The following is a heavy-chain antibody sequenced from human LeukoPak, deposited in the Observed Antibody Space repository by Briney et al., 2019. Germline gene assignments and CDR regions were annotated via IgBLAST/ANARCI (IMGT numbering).Heavy chain of an antibody. D-gene: IGHD5-12*01. CDR2: INHSGST. V-gene: IGHV4-34*01. CDR1: GGSFSGYY. CDR3: ARGIQWLRRGGFDY. J-gene: IGHJ4*02. Sequence: PSETLSLTCAVYGGSFSGYYWSWIRQPPGKGLEWIGEINHSGSTNYNPSLKSRVTISVGTSKNQFSLKLSSVTAADTAVYYCARGIQWLRRGGFDYWGQGTLVTVSS.